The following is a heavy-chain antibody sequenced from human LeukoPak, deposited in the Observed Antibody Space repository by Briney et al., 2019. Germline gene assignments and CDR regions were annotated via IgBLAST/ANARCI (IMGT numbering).Heavy chain of an antibody. D-gene: IGHD6-19*01. CDR1: GYTFTGYY. V-gene: IGHV1-2*02. CDR2: INPNSGGT. J-gene: IGHJ4*02. CDR3: ARVAVAGTTYFDY. Sequence: ASVKVSCTASGYTFTGYYMHWVRQVPGQGLEWMGWINPNSGGTNYAQKFQGRVTMTRDTSITTAYMEVSRLRSDDTAVYYCARVAVAGTTYFDYWGQGTLVTVSS.